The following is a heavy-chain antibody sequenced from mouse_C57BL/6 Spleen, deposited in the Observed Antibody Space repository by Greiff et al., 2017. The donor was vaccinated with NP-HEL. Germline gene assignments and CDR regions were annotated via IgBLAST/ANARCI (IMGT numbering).Heavy chain of an antibody. CDR1: GFTFSDYG. J-gene: IGHJ2*01. CDR3: ARRPSGTGEYYFDY. D-gene: IGHD3-3*01. Sequence: EVQGVESGGGLVQPGGSLKLSCAASGFTFSDYGMAWVRQAPSKGPEWVAFISNLAYSIYYADTVTGRFTISRENAKNTLYLEMSSLRSEDTAMYYCARRPSGTGEYYFDYWGQGTTLTVSS. CDR2: ISNLAYSI. V-gene: IGHV5-15*01.